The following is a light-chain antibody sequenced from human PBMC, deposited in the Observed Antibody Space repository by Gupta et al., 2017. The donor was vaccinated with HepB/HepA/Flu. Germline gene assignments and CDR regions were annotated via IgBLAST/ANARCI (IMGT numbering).Light chain of an antibody. J-gene: IGLJ2*01. V-gene: IGLV10-54*04. CDR1: SNNVGNQG. CDR3: SAWDSSLSAQV. CDR2: KNN. Sequence: QAGLTQPPSVSTGLRQTATLPCPGNSNNVGNQGAAWLQQHQGHPPKLLSYKNNNRPSGISERFSASRSGNTASLTITGLQPEDEADYYCSAWDSSLSAQVFGGGTKLTVL.